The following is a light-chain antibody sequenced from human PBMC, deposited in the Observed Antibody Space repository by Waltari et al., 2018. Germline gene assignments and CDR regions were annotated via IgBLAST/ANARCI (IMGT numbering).Light chain of an antibody. J-gene: IGKJ4*01. CDR3: QQTNSFPLT. Sequence: DIQMTQSPSSVSASVGDRVTITCRASQGISNLVAWYQQKTGKAPKLLISLASTLQSGVPSRFSGSGSGTDFTLTISSLQAEDVAAYYCQQTNSFPLTFGGGTKVEIK. CDR1: QGISNL. V-gene: IGKV1D-12*01. CDR2: LAS.